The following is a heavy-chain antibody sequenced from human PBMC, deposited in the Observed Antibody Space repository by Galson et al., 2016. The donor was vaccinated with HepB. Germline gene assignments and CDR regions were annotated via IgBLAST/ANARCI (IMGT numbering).Heavy chain of an antibody. Sequence: SLRLSCAASGFTFSHYGLHWVRQAPGKGLEWVTLIWYDGSEKYYAESVKGRFTISRDNSKNKLYLQMDSLRPEDTAVYFCARDNWNNGEHYYYGMDVWGKGTTVTVSS. V-gene: IGHV3-33*01. CDR3: ARDNWNNGEHYYYGMDV. CDR2: IWYDGSEK. D-gene: IGHD1/OR15-1a*01. CDR1: GFTFSHYG. J-gene: IGHJ6*04.